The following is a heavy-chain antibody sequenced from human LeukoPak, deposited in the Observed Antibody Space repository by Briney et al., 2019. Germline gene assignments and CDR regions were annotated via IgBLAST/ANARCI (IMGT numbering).Heavy chain of an antibody. Sequence: ASVKVSCKASGYTFTGYYMHWVRQAPGQGLEWMGWINPNSGGTNYAQKFQGRVTMTRDTSTSTAYMELRSLRSDDTAVYYCASSSYYYDSSGLDAFDIWGQGTMVTVSS. D-gene: IGHD3-22*01. CDR1: GYTFTGYY. CDR2: INPNSGGT. V-gene: IGHV1-2*02. CDR3: ASSSYYYDSSGLDAFDI. J-gene: IGHJ3*02.